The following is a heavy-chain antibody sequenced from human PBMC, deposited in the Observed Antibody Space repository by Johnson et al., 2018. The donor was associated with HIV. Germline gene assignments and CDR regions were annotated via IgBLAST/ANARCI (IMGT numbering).Heavy chain of an antibody. Sequence: VQLVESGGGLVQPGGSLRLSCAASRFIFNDYDMHWVRQVTGKGLEWVSGIGTAGDTYYPGSVKGRFTISRENAKNSFYLQMNNLRTGDTTVYYCATSISTAPGAFDIWGKGTMVTVSS. CDR2: IGTAGDT. CDR1: RFIFNDYD. D-gene: IGHD6-13*01. J-gene: IGHJ3*02. CDR3: ATSISTAPGAFDI. V-gene: IGHV3-13*01.